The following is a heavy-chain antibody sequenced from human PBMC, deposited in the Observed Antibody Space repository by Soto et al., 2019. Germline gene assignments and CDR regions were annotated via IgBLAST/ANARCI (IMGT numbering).Heavy chain of an antibody. J-gene: IGHJ6*03. V-gene: IGHV4-34*01. Sequence: SETLSLTCAVYGGSFSGYYWSRIRQPPGKGLEWIGEINHSGSTNYNPSLKSRVTISVDTSKNQFSLKLSSVTAADTAVYYCARERPYYYYYYMDVWGKGTTITVSS. CDR3: ARERPYYYYYYMDV. CDR2: INHSGST. CDR1: GGSFSGYY.